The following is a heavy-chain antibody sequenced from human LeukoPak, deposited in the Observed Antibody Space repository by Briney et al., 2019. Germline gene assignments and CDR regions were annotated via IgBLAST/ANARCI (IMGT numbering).Heavy chain of an antibody. J-gene: IGHJ4*02. CDR2: VYQTGDT. Sequence: SETLSLTCTVSGGSMNNYYWSWFRRPPGKGLEWIAYVYQTGDTRYNPSLKSRVSISLDTSKNQFSLKVSSVTATDTAVYYCARHPFSAPFVYWGQGILVTVSS. CDR3: ARHPFSAPFVY. CDR1: GGSMNNYY. V-gene: IGHV4-59*08. D-gene: IGHD6-19*01.